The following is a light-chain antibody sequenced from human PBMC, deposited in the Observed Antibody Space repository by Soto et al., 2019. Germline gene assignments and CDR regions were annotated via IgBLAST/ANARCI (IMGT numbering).Light chain of an antibody. CDR3: QQYDDRPPFT. CDR2: GAS. J-gene: IGKJ3*01. CDR1: QSFGSN. V-gene: IGKV3-15*01. Sequence: ETALTQSPATLSVSPGERAILSCRASQSFGSNLAWYQQKHGLAPRLLIYGASTRPTGIPARFSGSGSGTAVTLTIRSLQSEDFSVYYRQQYDDRPPFTFGPGTRVDMK.